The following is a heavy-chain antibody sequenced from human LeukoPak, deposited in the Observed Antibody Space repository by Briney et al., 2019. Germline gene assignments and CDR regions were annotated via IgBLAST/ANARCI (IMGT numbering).Heavy chain of an antibody. CDR2: VYHSGST. J-gene: IGHJ5*02. D-gene: IGHD3-10*01. CDR1: GYSISSGYY. V-gene: IGHV4-38-2*02. CDR3: AKSSGSLFDP. Sequence: SETLSLTCTVSGYSISSGYYWGWVRQPPGNWLEWIGSVYHSGSTYYTPSLKSRVTFSVDTSKNQFSLKLSSVTAADTAVYYCAKSSGSLFDPWGQGTLVTVSS.